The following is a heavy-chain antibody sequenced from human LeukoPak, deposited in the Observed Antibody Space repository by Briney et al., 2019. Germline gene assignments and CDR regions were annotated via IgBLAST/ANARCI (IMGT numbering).Heavy chain of an antibody. Sequence: PGGSLRLSCAASGFTFSSYAMSWVRQAPGKGLEWVSAISGSGGSTYYADSVKGRFTISRDNSKNTLYLQMNSLRAEDTAVYYCAKTGSFLEWLFSPYYYMDVWGKGTTVTVSS. CDR2: ISGSGGST. D-gene: IGHD3-3*01. CDR3: AKTGSFLEWLFSPYYYMDV. CDR1: GFTFSSYA. V-gene: IGHV3-23*01. J-gene: IGHJ6*03.